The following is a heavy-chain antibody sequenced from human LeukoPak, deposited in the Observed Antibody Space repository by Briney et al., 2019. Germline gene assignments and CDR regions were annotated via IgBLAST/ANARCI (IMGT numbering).Heavy chain of an antibody. CDR1: GYSFTSYD. CDR3: ARDGSTTVTSSYYFDY. CDR2: IIPIFGTA. D-gene: IGHD4-17*01. V-gene: IGHV1-69*13. J-gene: IGHJ4*02. Sequence: TVKVSCKASGYSFTSYDINWVRQAPGQGLEWMGGIIPIFGTANYAQKFQGRVTITADESTSTAYMELSSLRSEDTAVYYCARDGSTTVTSSYYFDYWGQGTLVTVSS.